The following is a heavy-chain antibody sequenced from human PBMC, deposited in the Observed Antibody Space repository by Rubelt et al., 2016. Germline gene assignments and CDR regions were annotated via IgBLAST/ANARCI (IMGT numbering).Heavy chain of an antibody. Sequence: QVQLVQSGAEVKKPGASVKVSCKASGYTFTSYAMHWVRQAPGQRLEWMGWIHAGNGNTKYSQKFQGRVTSTRATSASTAYMERSSLRSEDTAVYYCARGGLSELLWFGESRVDYWGQGTLVTVSS. CDR2: IHAGNGNT. V-gene: IGHV1-3*01. CDR3: ARGGLSELLWFGESRVDY. J-gene: IGHJ4*02. D-gene: IGHD3-10*01. CDR1: GYTFTSYA.